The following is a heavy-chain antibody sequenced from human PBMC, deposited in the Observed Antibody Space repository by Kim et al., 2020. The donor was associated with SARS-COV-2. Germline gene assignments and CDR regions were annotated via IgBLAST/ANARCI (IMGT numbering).Heavy chain of an antibody. CDR1: GYTFTSYD. CDR2: MNPNSGNT. J-gene: IGHJ3*02. Sequence: ASVKVSCKASGYTFTSYDINWVRQATGQGLEWMGWMNPNSGNTGYAQKFQGRVTMTRNTSISTAYMELSSLRSEDTTVYYCARVGGGQETDAFDIWGQGTMVTVSS. V-gene: IGHV1-8*01. D-gene: IGHD2-21*01. CDR3: ARVGGGQETDAFDI.